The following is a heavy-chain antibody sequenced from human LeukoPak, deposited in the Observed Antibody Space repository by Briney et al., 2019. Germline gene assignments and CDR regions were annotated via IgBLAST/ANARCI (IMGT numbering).Heavy chain of an antibody. J-gene: IGHJ4*02. D-gene: IGHD3-22*01. CDR1: GGTFSSYA. CDR3: ARDPNYYDSSGQGIDY. V-gene: IGHV1-69*04. Sequence: SVKVSCKASGGTFSSYAISWVRRAPGQGLEWMGRIIPILGIANYAQKFQGRVTITADKSTSTAYMELSSLRSEDTAVYYCARDPNYYDSSGQGIDYWGQGTLVTVSS. CDR2: IIPILGIA.